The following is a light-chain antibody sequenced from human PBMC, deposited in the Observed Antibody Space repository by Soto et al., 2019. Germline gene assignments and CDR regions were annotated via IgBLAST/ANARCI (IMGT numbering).Light chain of an antibody. V-gene: IGKV3-15*01. J-gene: IGKJ5*01. CDR3: QQYNNWPPIT. CDR1: QSVRTN. CDR2: YAS. Sequence: EIMMTQSPATLSVSPGDRATLSCRASQSVRTNLAWYQQKPVQAPRLLIYYASTRDTGIPARFSGSGSGTEFTLTISSLPAEDFALYYCQQYNNWPPITFGQVTRLDIK.